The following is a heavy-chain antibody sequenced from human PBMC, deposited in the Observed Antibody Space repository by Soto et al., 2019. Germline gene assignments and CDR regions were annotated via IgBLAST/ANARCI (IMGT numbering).Heavy chain of an antibody. CDR1: GGSISSDGNY. V-gene: IGHV4-31*03. Sequence: QVQLQESGPGLVKSSQTLSLTCTVSGGSISSDGNYWSWIRQHPGKGLEWIGYIYYSGSTNYNPSLKSRVTISVDTSKNQFSLKLNSVTAADTAVYYCARARMVRGIIYYYGMDFWGQGTTVTVSS. CDR3: ARARMVRGIIYYYGMDF. CDR2: IYYSGST. J-gene: IGHJ6*02. D-gene: IGHD3-10*01.